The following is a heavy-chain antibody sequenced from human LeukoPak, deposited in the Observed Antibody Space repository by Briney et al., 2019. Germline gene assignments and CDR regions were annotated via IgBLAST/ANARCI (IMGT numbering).Heavy chain of an antibody. D-gene: IGHD6-13*01. CDR1: GGSISSYY. J-gene: IGHJ4*02. CDR2: IYTSGST. Sequence: SETLSLTCTVSGGSISSYYWSWIRQPAGKGLEWIGRIYTSGSTNYNPSLKSRVTMSVDTSKNQFSLKLSSVAAADTAVYYCAREGGYSSSWFPFDYWGQGTLVTVSS. CDR3: AREGGYSSSWFPFDY. V-gene: IGHV4-4*07.